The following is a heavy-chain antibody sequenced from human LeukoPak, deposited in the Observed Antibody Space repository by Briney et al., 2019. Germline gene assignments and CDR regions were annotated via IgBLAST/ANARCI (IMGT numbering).Heavy chain of an antibody. CDR3: AKDPAWEDIVVVPDY. CDR1: GLTFSSYA. Sequence: GGSLRLSCAASGLTFSSYAMSWVRQAPGKGLVWVSAISGSGGSTYYAGSVKGRFTISRDNSKNTLYLQMNSLRAEDTAVYYCAKDPAWEDIVVVPDYWGQGTLVTVSS. J-gene: IGHJ4*02. V-gene: IGHV3-23*01. D-gene: IGHD2-2*01. CDR2: ISGSGGST.